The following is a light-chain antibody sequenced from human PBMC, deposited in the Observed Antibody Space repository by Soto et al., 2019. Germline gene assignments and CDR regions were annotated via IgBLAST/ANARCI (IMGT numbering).Light chain of an antibody. V-gene: IGKV3-15*01. CDR1: QSVRSS. J-gene: IGKJ5*01. Sequence: EIVMTQSPATLSVSPGQRSTLSCMASQSVRSSLAWYHQKPGQAPRLLIYDASTRATGIPARFSGSGSATEFTLTISSLQSEDFAVYYCQQYNNWPPINFGQGTRLEIK. CDR2: DAS. CDR3: QQYNNWPPIN.